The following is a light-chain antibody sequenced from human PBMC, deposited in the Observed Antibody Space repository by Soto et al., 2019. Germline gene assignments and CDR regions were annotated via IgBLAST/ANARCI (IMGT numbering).Light chain of an antibody. V-gene: IGLV1-51*01. CDR1: SSNIGNNY. Sequence: QSVLTQPPSVSAAPGQKVTISCSGTSSNIGNNYVSWYQQLPGTAPKLLIYGNNRRPSGIPDRVSASKSGTSATLGITGLQTGDEADYYCGAWDSSLSVVLFGGGTKLTVL. CDR2: GNN. J-gene: IGLJ2*01. CDR3: GAWDSSLSVVL.